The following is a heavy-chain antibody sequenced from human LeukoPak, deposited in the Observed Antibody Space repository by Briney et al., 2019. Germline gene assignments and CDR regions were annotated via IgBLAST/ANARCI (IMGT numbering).Heavy chain of an antibody. D-gene: IGHD2-2*01. J-gene: IGHJ4*02. CDR1: GFTFDDYA. CDR3: AKGYCGSTSCHFAY. V-gene: IGHV3-9*03. CDR2: ISWNSGSI. Sequence: GGSLRLSCAASGFTFDDYAMHWVRQAPGKGLEWVSGISWNSGSIGYADSVKGRFTISRDNAKNSLYLHMNSLRAEDMALYYCAKGYCGSTSCHFAYWGQGTLVTVSS.